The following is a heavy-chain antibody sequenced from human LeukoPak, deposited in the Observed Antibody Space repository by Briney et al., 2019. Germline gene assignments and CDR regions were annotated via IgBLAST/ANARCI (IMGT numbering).Heavy chain of an antibody. V-gene: IGHV4-39*07. J-gene: IGHJ6*03. CDR3: ARASPRTLWFVVGDYYYYMDV. CDR1: GGSISSSGYY. CDR2: IYTSGST. D-gene: IGHD3-10*01. Sequence: SETLSLTCTVSGGSISSSGYYWGWIRQPPGKGLEWIGRIYTSGSTNYNPSLKSRVTMSVDTSKNQFSLKLSSVTAADTAVYYCARASPRTLWFVVGDYYYYMDVWGKGTTVTISS.